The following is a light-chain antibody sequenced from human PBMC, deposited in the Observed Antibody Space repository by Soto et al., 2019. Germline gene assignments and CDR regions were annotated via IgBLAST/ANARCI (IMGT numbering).Light chain of an antibody. Sequence: EIMMTQSPATMSVSPGETATLSCRASQSGRNNLAWYQQHPGQAPRLLIYYASTRATGIPARFSGSGSGTEFTLTICSRQSEEFALHYCQQYNKWPPITFGQGTRLEIK. CDR1: QSGRNN. V-gene: IGKV3-15*01. CDR3: QQYNKWPPIT. J-gene: IGKJ5*01. CDR2: YAS.